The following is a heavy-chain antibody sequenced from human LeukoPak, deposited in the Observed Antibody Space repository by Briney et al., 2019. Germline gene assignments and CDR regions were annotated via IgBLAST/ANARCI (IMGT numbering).Heavy chain of an antibody. CDR3: ARESYCSGGSCYSGRAFDI. CDR1: GFTVSSNY. D-gene: IGHD2-15*01. J-gene: IGHJ3*02. CDR2: INQDGTEK. Sequence: GGSLRLSCAASGFTVSSNYMSWVRQAPGKGLEWVANINQDGTEKYYADSVKGRLTISRDNAKNTLYLQMNSLRAEDTAVYYCARESYCSGGSCYSGRAFDIWGQGTMVTVSS. V-gene: IGHV3-7*01.